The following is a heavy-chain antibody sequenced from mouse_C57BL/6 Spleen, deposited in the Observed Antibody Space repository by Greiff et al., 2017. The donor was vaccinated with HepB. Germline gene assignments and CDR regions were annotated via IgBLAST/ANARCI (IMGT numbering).Heavy chain of an antibody. CDR3: TRGPNLLGAMDY. Sequence: EVQLQQSGTVLARPGASVKMSCKTSGYTFTSYWMHWVKQRPGQGLEWIGAIYPGNSDTSYNQKFKGKAKLTAVTSASTAYMELSSLTNEDSAVYYCTRGPNLLGAMDYWGQGTSVTVSS. D-gene: IGHD1-1*01. CDR1: GYTFTSYW. V-gene: IGHV1-5*01. J-gene: IGHJ4*01. CDR2: IYPGNSDT.